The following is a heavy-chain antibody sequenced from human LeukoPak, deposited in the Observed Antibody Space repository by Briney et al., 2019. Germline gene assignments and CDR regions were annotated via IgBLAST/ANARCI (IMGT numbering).Heavy chain of an antibody. CDR2: INTGSTTK. J-gene: IGHJ3*01. Sequence: GGSLRLSCAASGFTFSPYTMHWFRQPPGKGLEWVSYINTGSTTKYYADSVKGRFTISRDNAKNSVYLHLNSLRAEDTAVYYCARDSSVCEFDVWGQGTLVTVSS. D-gene: IGHD6-6*01. CDR1: GFTFSPYT. CDR3: ARDSSVCEFDV. V-gene: IGHV3-48*01.